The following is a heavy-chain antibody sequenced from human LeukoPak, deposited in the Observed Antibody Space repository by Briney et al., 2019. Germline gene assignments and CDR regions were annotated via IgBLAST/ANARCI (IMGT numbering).Heavy chain of an antibody. V-gene: IGHV3-74*01. CDR3: PATASYNWFDP. Sequence: GGSLRLSCAASTFTFSSYWMHWVRQAPGKGLVWVSRINSDGSSTSYADSVKGRFTISRDNAKNTLYLQMNSLRAEDTAVYYCPATASYNWFDPWGQGTLVTVSS. J-gene: IGHJ5*02. D-gene: IGHD2-21*02. CDR2: INSDGSST. CDR1: TFTFSSYW.